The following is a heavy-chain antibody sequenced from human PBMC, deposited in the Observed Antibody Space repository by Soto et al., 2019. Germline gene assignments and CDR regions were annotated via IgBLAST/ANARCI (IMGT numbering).Heavy chain of an antibody. CDR3: AKREGNTYGLFH. CDR2: IKTDGSST. J-gene: IGHJ4*02. Sequence: EVQLVESGGGLVQPGGSLRLSCAASGFSFSSYWMHWVRQAPGKGLVWVSRIKTDGSSTDYADSVKGRFTISRDNAKNTLYLQRNSLRAEDTAVYYCAKREGNTYGLFHWGQGTLVTVSS. V-gene: IGHV3-74*01. D-gene: IGHD5-18*01. CDR1: GFSFSSYW.